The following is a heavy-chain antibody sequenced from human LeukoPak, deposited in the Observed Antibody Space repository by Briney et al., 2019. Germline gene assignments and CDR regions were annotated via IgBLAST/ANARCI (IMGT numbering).Heavy chain of an antibody. Sequence: PGGSLRLSCAASGFTFSSYGMHWVRQAPGKGLEWVAVISYDGSNKYYADSVKGRFTISRDNSKNTLYLQMNSLRAEDTAVYYCARIAAAGSEHDYWGQGTLVTVSS. CDR2: ISYDGSNK. V-gene: IGHV3-30*03. D-gene: IGHD6-13*01. J-gene: IGHJ4*02. CDR1: GFTFSSYG. CDR3: ARIAAAGSEHDY.